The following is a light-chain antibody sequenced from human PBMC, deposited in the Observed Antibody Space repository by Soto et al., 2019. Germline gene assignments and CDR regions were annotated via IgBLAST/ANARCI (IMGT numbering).Light chain of an antibody. V-gene: IGKV3-15*01. CDR3: QQYNNRPPWT. CDR1: QSVSSS. J-gene: IGKJ1*01. CDR2: GAS. Sequence: EIVLTQSPGTLSLSPGERATLSCRASQSVSSSCLAWYQQKPGQAPRLLIYGASTRATGIPARFSGSGSGTEFTLTISSLQSEDFAVYYCQQYNNRPPWTFGQGTKVDI.